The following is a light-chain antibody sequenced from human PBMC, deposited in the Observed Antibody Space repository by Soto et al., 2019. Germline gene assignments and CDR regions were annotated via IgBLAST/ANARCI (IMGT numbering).Light chain of an antibody. CDR2: AAS. V-gene: IGKV1-9*01. J-gene: IGKJ4*01. Sequence: DIRLTQSPSFLSASVGDRVTITCRASQDIRRYLAWYQQKLGKAPQLLIYAASTLQSGVPSRFSGSGSRTEFTLSISSLQPEDFATYYCQQLDDYPRTFGGGTKVDIK. CDR1: QDIRRY. CDR3: QQLDDYPRT.